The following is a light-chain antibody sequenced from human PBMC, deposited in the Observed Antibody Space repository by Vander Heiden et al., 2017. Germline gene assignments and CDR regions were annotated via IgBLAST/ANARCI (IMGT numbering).Light chain of an antibody. J-gene: IGKJ2*03. V-gene: IGKV1-39*01. CDR1: QSVGTD. Sequence: DIQMTQSPSSLSASVGDRATITCRASQSVGTDLNWYQQKPGKPPKLLIYATSTLQSVGTSRFRGGGSGTHLTLTISGLQPEDFATYYCQQSYSSPYSFGQGTRLEI. CDR2: ATS. CDR3: QQSYSSPYS.